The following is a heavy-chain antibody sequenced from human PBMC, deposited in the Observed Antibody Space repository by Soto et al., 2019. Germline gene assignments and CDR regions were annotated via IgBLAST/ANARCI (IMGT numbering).Heavy chain of an antibody. CDR1: GGSISSYY. Sequence: SETLSLTCTVSGGSISSYYWSWIRQPPGKGLEWIGYIYYSGSTNYNPSLKSRVTISVDTSKNQFSLKLSSVTAADTAVYYCARVNEDYDFWSGYLRWFDPWGQGTLVTVSS. D-gene: IGHD3-3*01. CDR2: IYYSGST. CDR3: ARVNEDYDFWSGYLRWFDP. V-gene: IGHV4-59*01. J-gene: IGHJ5*02.